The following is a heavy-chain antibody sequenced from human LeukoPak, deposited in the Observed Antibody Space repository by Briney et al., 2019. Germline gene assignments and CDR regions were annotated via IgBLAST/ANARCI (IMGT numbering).Heavy chain of an antibody. CDR3: TRREVGATTGHY. CDR1: GFTFSGSP. D-gene: IGHD1-26*01. CDR2: IRSKADNYAA. Sequence: GGSLRLSCAASGFTFSGSPIHWVRQASGKGLEWVGRIRSKADNYAATYAASVKGRFTISRDDSKNTAYLQMNSLKTEDTAVYYCTRREVGATTGHYWGQGTLVTVSS. J-gene: IGHJ4*02. V-gene: IGHV3-73*01.